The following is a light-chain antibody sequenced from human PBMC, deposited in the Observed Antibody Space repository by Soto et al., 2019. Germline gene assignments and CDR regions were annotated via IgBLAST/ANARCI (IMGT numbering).Light chain of an antibody. V-gene: IGKV3-15*01. CDR3: QQYDSWPRT. CDR1: QRVGVN. J-gene: IGKJ1*01. CDR2: HAS. Sequence: EIVMTQSPASLSVSPGETATLSCRASQRVGVNLAWYQQKPGQAPRLLIYHASTRATGVPARFSGSGSGTDLTLTISSLQSEDIAFFYCQQYDSWPRTFGQGTKVEI.